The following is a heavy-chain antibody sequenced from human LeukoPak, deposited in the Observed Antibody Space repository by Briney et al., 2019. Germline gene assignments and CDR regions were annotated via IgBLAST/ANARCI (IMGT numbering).Heavy chain of an antibody. Sequence: PSETLSLTCAVYGGSFSGYYWSWIRQPPGKGLEWIGEINHSGSTNYNPSLKSRVTISVDTSKNQFSLKLSSVTAADTAVYYCASSRFSEWLPHYYYYYGMDVWGQGTTVTVSS. CDR2: INHSGST. J-gene: IGHJ6*02. D-gene: IGHD3-3*01. CDR1: GGSFSGYY. CDR3: ASSRFSEWLPHYYYYYGMDV. V-gene: IGHV4-34*01.